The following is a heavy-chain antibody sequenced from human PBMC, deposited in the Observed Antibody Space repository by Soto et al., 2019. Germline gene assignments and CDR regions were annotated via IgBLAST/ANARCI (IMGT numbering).Heavy chain of an antibody. J-gene: IGHJ4*02. CDR3: AKDNRADRGAFDY. CDR2: ISWNSAMI. CDR1: GFTFDDFA. Sequence: EVQLVESGGGLVQPGRSLRLSCAASGFTFDDFAMHWVRQAPGKGLEWVPGISWNSAMIGYADSVKGRFTISRDNAKNSLYLQMNSLRPEDTALYFCAKDNRADRGAFDYWGQGTLVSVFS. V-gene: IGHV3-9*01. D-gene: IGHD3-10*01.